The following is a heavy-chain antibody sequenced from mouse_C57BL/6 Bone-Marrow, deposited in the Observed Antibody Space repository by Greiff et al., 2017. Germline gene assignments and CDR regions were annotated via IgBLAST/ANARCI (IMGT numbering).Heavy chain of an antibody. J-gene: IGHJ3*01. Sequence: EVKLMESGPGLAKPSQTLSLTCSVTGYSITSDYWNWIQKFPGNKLEYMGYISYSGSTYYNPSLKSRISITRDTSKNQYYLQLNSVTTEDTATYYCARSPYYDYGFAYWGQGTLVTVSA. D-gene: IGHD2-4*01. CDR1: GYSITSDY. V-gene: IGHV3-8*01. CDR3: ARSPYYDYGFAY. CDR2: ISYSGST.